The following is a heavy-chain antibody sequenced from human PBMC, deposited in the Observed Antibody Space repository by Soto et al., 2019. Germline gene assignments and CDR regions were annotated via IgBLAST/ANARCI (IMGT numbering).Heavy chain of an antibody. Sequence: EVQLVESGGGLVKPGGSLRLSCAASGFTFSSYSMNWVRQAPGKGLEWVSSISSSSSYIYYADSVKGRFTISRDNAKNSLYLQMNSLRAEDTAVYYCARERLTPPGHYYYGMDVWGQGTTVTVSS. CDR2: ISSSSSYI. V-gene: IGHV3-21*01. CDR1: GFTFSSYS. J-gene: IGHJ6*02. CDR3: ARERLTPPGHYYYGMDV. D-gene: IGHD3-16*01.